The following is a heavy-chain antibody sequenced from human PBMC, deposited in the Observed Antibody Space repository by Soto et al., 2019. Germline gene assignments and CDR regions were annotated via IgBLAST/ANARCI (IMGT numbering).Heavy chain of an antibody. V-gene: IGHV1-69*12. Sequence: QVQLVQSGAEVKKPGSSVTVSCKASGGTFSSYTISWVRQAPGQGLEWMGGIIPIFGTANYAQKFQGRVTITAEESTRTAYMELSSLRSEDKAVYYCARGNHRWLQLWYFDLWGRGTLVTVSS. CDR1: GGTFSSYT. CDR2: IIPIFGTA. CDR3: ARGNHRWLQLWYFDL. J-gene: IGHJ2*01. D-gene: IGHD5-12*01.